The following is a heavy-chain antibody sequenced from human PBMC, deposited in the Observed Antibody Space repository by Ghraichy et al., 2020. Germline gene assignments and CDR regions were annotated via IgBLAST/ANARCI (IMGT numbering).Heavy chain of an antibody. V-gene: IGHV1-18*04. Sequence: ASVKVSCKASGYTFTSYGISWVRQAPGQGLEWMGWISAYNGNTNYAQKLQGRVTMTTDTSTSTAYMELRSLRSDDTAVYYCARYYDFWSGYYKGYYYGMDVWGQGTTVTVSS. CDR1: GYTFTSYG. CDR2: ISAYNGNT. CDR3: ARYYDFWSGYYKGYYYGMDV. D-gene: IGHD3-3*01. J-gene: IGHJ6*02.